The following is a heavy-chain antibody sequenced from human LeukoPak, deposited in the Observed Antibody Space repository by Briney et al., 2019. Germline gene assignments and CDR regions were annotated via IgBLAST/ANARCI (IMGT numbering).Heavy chain of an antibody. CDR2: INSDGSST. J-gene: IGHJ4*02. Sequence: GGSLRLSCAASGFTFSSYWMHWVRQAPGKGLVWVSRINSDGSSTSYADSVKGRFTISRDNAKNTLYLQMNSLRAEDTAVYYCARYCSGGSCLVDSLDWGQGTLVTVSS. V-gene: IGHV3-74*01. CDR1: GFTFSSYW. D-gene: IGHD2-15*01. CDR3: ARYCSGGSCLVDSLD.